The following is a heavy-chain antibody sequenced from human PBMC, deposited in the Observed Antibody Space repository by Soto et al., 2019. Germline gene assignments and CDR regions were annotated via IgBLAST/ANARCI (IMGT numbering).Heavy chain of an antibody. J-gene: IGHJ4*02. CDR2: IVVGSGNT. Sequence: SVKVSCKASGFTFTSSAVQWVRQASGQRLEWIGWIVVGSGNTNYAQKFQERVTITRDMSTSTAYMELSSLRSEDTAVYYCAAKQYYYDSRGYYYDYWGQGTLVTVSS. D-gene: IGHD3-22*01. CDR1: GFTFTSSA. CDR3: AAKQYYYDSRGYYYDY. V-gene: IGHV1-58*01.